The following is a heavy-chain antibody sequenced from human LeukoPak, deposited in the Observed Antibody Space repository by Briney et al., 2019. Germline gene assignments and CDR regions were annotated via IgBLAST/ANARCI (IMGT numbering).Heavy chain of an antibody. J-gene: IGHJ6*03. V-gene: IGHV3-7*01. CDR3: ARVPLNYYYYMDV. CDR2: IKQDGSEK. Sequence: PGGSLRLSCAASGFIFSNYWMSWVRRAPGKGLEWVANIKQDGSEKFYVDSVKGRFTISRDNAKNSLYLQMNSLRAEDTAVYNCARVPLNYYYYMDVWGKGTTVTVSS. CDR1: GFIFSNYW.